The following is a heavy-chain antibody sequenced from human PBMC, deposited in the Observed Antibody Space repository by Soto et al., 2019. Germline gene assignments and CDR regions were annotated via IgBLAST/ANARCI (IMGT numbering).Heavy chain of an antibody. CDR3: ARHPGGGYEAGDY. J-gene: IGHJ4*02. D-gene: IGHD5-12*01. V-gene: IGHV1-69*12. CDR2: VISMFGTP. CDR1: GATFSISV. Sequence: QVQLVQSGAELKKPGSSVKVSCRASGATFSISVFNWVRQAPGQGLEWMGGVISMFGTPNYSQKFQGRVTSTADESTSTAYMELNNLRSDDTAIYHCARHPGGGYEAGDYWGQGNQVTVSS.